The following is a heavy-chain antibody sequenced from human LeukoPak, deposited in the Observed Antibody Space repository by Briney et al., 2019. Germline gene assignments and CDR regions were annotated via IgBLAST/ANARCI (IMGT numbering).Heavy chain of an antibody. Sequence: GGSLRLSCAASGFTFSSYAMSWVRQAPGKGREWVSAISGSGGSTYYADSVKGRFTISRDNSKNTLYLQMNSLRAEDTAVYYCAKPPYRSGGSCDHYFDYWGQGTLVTVSS. V-gene: IGHV3-23*01. D-gene: IGHD2-15*01. CDR3: AKPPYRSGGSCDHYFDY. CDR2: ISGSGGST. J-gene: IGHJ4*02. CDR1: GFTFSSYA.